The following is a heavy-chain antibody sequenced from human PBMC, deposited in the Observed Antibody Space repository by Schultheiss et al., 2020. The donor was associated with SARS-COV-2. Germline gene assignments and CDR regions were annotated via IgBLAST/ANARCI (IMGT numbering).Heavy chain of an antibody. J-gene: IGHJ4*02. D-gene: IGHD6-19*01. CDR2: IWYDGSNK. CDR3: AKDPRDRRLGGAVAGQNY. CDR1: GFTFSNAW. Sequence: GESLKISCAASGFTFSNAWMSWVRQAPGKGLEWVAVIWYDGSNKYYADSVKGRFTISRDNSKNTLYLQMNSLRAEDTAVYYCAKDPRDRRLGGAVAGQNYWGQGTLVTVSS. V-gene: IGHV3-30*02.